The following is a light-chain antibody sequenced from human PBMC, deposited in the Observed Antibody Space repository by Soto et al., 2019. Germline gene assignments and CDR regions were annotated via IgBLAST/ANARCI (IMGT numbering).Light chain of an antibody. CDR2: LNSDGSH. V-gene: IGLV4-69*01. Sequence: QLVLTQSPSASASLGASVKPTCTLSSGHSSYAIAWHQQQPEKGPRYLMKLNSDGSHSKGDGIPDRFSGSSSGAERYLTISSLQSEDEADYYCQTWGTGIHVFGGGTKLTVL. J-gene: IGLJ2*01. CDR1: SGHSSYA. CDR3: QTWGTGIHV.